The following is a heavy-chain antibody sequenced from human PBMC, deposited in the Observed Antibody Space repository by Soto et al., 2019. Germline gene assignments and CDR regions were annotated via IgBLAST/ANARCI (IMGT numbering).Heavy chain of an antibody. D-gene: IGHD2-2*01. CDR1: GYTFTGYY. CDR3: ARTLIVVVPAALPSYYYYGMDV. Sequence: ASVKVSCKASGYTFTGYYMHWVRQAPGQGLEWMGWINPNSGGTNYAQKFQGRVTMTRDTSISTAYMELGRLRSDDTAVYYCARTLIVVVPAALPSYYYYGMDVWGQGTTVTVSS. V-gene: IGHV1-2*02. J-gene: IGHJ6*02. CDR2: INPNSGGT.